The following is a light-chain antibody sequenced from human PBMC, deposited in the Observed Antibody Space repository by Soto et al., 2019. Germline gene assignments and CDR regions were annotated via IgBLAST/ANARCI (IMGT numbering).Light chain of an antibody. J-gene: IGLJ3*02. CDR1: SGHSSYA. Sequence: QLVLTQSPSASASLGASVKLTCTLSSGHSSYAIAWHQQQPEKGPRYLMKLNSDGSHSKWDGIPDRFSGSSSGAERYLTISILQAEDEADYYCQPWGTGIHWVFGGGTKLTVL. V-gene: IGLV4-69*01. CDR2: LNSDGSH. CDR3: QPWGTGIHWV.